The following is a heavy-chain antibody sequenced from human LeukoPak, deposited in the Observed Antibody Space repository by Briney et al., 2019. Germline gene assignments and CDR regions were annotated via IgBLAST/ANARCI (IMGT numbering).Heavy chain of an antibody. D-gene: IGHD2-8*01. J-gene: IGHJ5*02. CDR2: ISGSGMYT. CDR3: AKITGGNRGFCTWTSCNQGGWFDP. Sequence: PGWSLRLSCAASGFTFRSYAISWVRQGPGKGLEWVSGISGSGMYTYYADSVKGRFTISRDNSKNTVYLQMNSLRAEDTAVYYCAKITGGNRGFCTWTSCNQGGWFDPWGQGTLVTASS. CDR1: GFTFRSYA. V-gene: IGHV3-23*01.